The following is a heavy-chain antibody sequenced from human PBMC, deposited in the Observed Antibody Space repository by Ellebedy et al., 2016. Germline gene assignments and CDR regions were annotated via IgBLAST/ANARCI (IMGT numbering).Heavy chain of an antibody. V-gene: IGHV3-7*03. D-gene: IGHD2-15*01. CDR2: IKEDGSVK. CDR1: GFTFSSYS. CDR3: ARAKGCSGGGCYLFDY. J-gene: IGHJ4*02. Sequence: GGSLRLSCAASGFTFSSYSMNWIRQAPGKGLEWVTNIKEDGSVKCYVDSVKGRFTISRDNAKNSLYLQMNSLRVEDTAVYYCARAKGCSGGGCYLFDYWGQGTLVTVSS.